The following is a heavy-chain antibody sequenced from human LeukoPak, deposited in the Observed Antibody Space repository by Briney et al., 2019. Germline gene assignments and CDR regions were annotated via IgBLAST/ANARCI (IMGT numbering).Heavy chain of an antibody. CDR2: IYPGDSDT. CDR1: GYSFTSYW. D-gene: IGHD4-11*01. J-gene: IGHJ4*02. Sequence: GESLKISCKGSGYSFTSYWIGWVRHLPGKGLEWMGIIYPGDSDTTYSPSFQGQVATSADKSTSTAYLQWSSLKASDTAMYYCARTRFFDYWGQGTLVTVSS. CDR3: ARTRFFDY. V-gene: IGHV5-51*01.